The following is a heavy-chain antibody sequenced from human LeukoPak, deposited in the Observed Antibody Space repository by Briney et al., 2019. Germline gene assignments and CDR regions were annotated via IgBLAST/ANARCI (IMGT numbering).Heavy chain of an antibody. CDR2: IYPGDSDT. V-gene: IGHV5-51*01. D-gene: IGHD1-26*01. CDR1: GYSLTSYW. Sequence: GESLKISCKGSGYSLTSYWIGWVRQMPGKGLEWVGIIYPGDSDTRYSPSFQGQVTISADKSISTAYLQWSSLRASDTAMYYCARHAVSRNSGSYFDYWGQGTLVTVSS. CDR3: ARHAVSRNSGSYFDY. J-gene: IGHJ4*02.